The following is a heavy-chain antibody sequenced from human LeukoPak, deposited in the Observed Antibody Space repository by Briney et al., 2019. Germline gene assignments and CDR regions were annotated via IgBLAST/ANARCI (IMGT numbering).Heavy chain of an antibody. Sequence: ASVKVSCKASGYTFTNYYMHWVRQAPGQGLEWMGVINPSDDTRYSLQRFQGRVTVTRDTSTSTVFLELTSLRSEDTAVYYCARSRGGHNYGLEVSWGLGTLVTVSS. CDR2: INPSDDTR. CDR3: ARSRGGHNYGLEVS. J-gene: IGHJ5*02. V-gene: IGHV1-46*01. D-gene: IGHD5-18*01. CDR1: GYTFTNYY.